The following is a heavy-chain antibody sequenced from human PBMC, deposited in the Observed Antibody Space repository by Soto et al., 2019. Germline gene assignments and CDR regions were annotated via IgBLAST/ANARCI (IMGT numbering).Heavy chain of an antibody. CDR2: INAGNGNT. Sequence: QVQLVQSGAEVKKPGASVKVSCKASGYTFTSYATHWVRQAPGQRLEWMGWINAGNGNTKYSQKFQGRVTITRDTSASTAYMELSSLRSEDTAVYYCARGDIVVVVAATPREFDPWGQGTLVTVSS. J-gene: IGHJ5*02. D-gene: IGHD2-15*01. V-gene: IGHV1-3*01. CDR1: GYTFTSYA. CDR3: ARGDIVVVVAATPREFDP.